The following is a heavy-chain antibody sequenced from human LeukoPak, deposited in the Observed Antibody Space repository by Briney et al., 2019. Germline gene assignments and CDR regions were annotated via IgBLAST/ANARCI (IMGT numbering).Heavy chain of an antibody. V-gene: IGHV1-24*01. CDR1: GYTLTELS. D-gene: IGHD3-22*01. J-gene: IGHJ4*02. CDR3: ATGDDSSGYNFDY. CDR2: FDPEDGEQ. Sequence: ASVKVSCKVSGYTLTELSMHWVRQAPGKGLEWMGGFDPEDGEQIYAQKFQGRVTMTEDTSTDTAYMELSSLRSEDTAVYYCATGDDSSGYNFDYWGQGTLVTVSS.